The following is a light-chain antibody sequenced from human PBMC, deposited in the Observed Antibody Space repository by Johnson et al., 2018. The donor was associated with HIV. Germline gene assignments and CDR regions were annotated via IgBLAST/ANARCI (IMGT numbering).Light chain of an antibody. CDR1: SSNIGNNY. CDR2: ENN. Sequence: QSVLTQPPSVSAAPGQKVTISCSGSSSNIGNNYVSWYQQLPGTATKLLIYENNKRPSGIPDRFSGSKSGTSATLGITGLQTGDEADYYCGTWDSSLSFYVFGTGTKVTVL. J-gene: IGLJ1*01. CDR3: GTWDSSLSFYV. V-gene: IGLV1-51*02.